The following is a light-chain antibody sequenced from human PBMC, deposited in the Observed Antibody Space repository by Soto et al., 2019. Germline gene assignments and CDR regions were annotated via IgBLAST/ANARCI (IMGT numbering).Light chain of an antibody. CDR3: QQYNNWPFS. CDR2: DVS. CDR1: QGVTTN. V-gene: IGKV3-15*01. Sequence: EIVMTQYPATLSVSPGERATLSCRAGQGVTTNFAWYQQKSGQSPRLLIYDVSTRATGVPARFSGTGSETDFTLTISGLQSEDSAVYFCQQYNNWPFSFGQGTRLEIK. J-gene: IGKJ5*01.